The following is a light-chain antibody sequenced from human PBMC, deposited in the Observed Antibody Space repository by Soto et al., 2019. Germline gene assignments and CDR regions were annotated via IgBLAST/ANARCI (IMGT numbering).Light chain of an antibody. CDR1: SSDVGGYNY. J-gene: IGLJ2*01. V-gene: IGLV2-14*01. CDR3: SSYTSSSTLEDVV. Sequence: QSVLTQPASVSGSPGQSITISCTGTSSDVGGYNYVSWYQQHPGKAPKLMIYEVSNRPSGVSNRFSGSKSGNTASPTISGLQAEDEADYYCSSYTSSSTLEDVVFGGGTKLTVL. CDR2: EVS.